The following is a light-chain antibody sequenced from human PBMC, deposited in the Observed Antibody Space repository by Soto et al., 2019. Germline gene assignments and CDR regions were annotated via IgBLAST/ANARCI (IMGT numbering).Light chain of an antibody. CDR1: SSNIGSNT. CDR3: AAGDDSLYGLV. J-gene: IGLJ2*01. Sequence: QSALTQPPSASGTPGQRVTISCSGSSSNIGSNTVNWYQQLPGTAPKLLIYSNNQRPSGVPDRFSGSKSGTSASLAISGLQSDDEANYYWAAGDDSLYGLVFGGGTKVT. CDR2: SNN. V-gene: IGLV1-44*01.